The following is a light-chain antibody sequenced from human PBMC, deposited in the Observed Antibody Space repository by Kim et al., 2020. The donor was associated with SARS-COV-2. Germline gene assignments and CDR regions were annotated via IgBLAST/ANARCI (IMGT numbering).Light chain of an antibody. CDR2: AAS. Sequence: SASVGDRVTIPCRASQGISSYLAWYQQKPGKVPSLLIYAASTLRAGVPSRFSGSGYGTDFTLTISSLQPEDVATYYCQKSNSAPYTFGPGTKLEI. V-gene: IGKV1-27*01. J-gene: IGKJ2*01. CDR1: QGISSY. CDR3: QKSNSAPYT.